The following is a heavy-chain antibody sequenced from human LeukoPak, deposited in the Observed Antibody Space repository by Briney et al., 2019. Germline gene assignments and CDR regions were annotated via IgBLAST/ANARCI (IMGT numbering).Heavy chain of an antibody. CDR1: GGSISSGGYS. J-gene: IGHJ3*02. V-gene: IGHV4-30-2*01. D-gene: IGHD3-10*01. CDR3: GRVPALDYGSGRFFDI. Sequence: SETLSLTCAVSGGSISSGGYSWSWIRQPPGKGLEWIGYIYHSGSTYYNPSLKSRVTISVDRSKNQFSLKLSSVTAADTAVYYCGRVPALDYGSGRFFDIWGQGTMVTVSS. CDR2: IYHSGST.